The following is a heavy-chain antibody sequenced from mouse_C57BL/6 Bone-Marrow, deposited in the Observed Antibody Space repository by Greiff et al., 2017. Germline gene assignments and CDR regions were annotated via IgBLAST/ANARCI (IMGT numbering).Heavy chain of an antibody. Sequence: EVQLQQSGPELVKPGASVKMSCKASGYTFTDYNMHWVKQSHGKGLEWIGYINPNNGGTSYNQKFKGKATLTVNKSSSTAYMELRSLTSEDSAVYYCARSLNYYVSSPWFAYWGQGTLVTVSA. V-gene: IGHV1-22*01. CDR2: INPNNGGT. D-gene: IGHD1-1*01. CDR1: GYTFTDYN. J-gene: IGHJ3*01. CDR3: ARSLNYYVSSPWFAY.